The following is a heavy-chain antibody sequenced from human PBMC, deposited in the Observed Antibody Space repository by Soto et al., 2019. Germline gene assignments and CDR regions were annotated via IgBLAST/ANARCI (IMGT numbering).Heavy chain of an antibody. CDR1: GGSFSGYY. CDR2: INHSGST. D-gene: IGHD2-2*01. V-gene: IGHV4-34*01. Sequence: SETLYLTCAVYGGSFSGYYWSWIRQPPGKGLEWIGEINHSGSTNYNPSLKSRVTISVDTSKNQFSLKLSSVTAAETAVYYCARRIVVVPAAMPLGYFDYWGQGTLVTVSS. CDR3: ARRIVVVPAAMPLGYFDY. J-gene: IGHJ4*02.